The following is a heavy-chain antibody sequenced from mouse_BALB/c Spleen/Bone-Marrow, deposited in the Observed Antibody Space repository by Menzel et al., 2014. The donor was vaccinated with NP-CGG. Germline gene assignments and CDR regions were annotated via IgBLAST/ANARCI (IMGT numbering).Heavy chain of an antibody. CDR3: ARGDLYYGNLYAMDY. J-gene: IGHJ4*01. V-gene: IGHV1-54*01. CDR2: INPGSGGT. D-gene: IGHD2-1*01. Sequence: GASVKVSCKASGYAFTNYLIEWIKKRPGQGLEWIGVINPGSGGTNYNEEFKGKATLTADKSSSTAYMQLSSLTSDDSAVYFCARGDLYYGNLYAMDYWGQGTSVTVSS. CDR1: GYAFTNYL.